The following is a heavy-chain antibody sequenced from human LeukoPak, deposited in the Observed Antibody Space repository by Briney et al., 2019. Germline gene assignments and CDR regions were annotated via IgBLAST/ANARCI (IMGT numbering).Heavy chain of an antibody. Sequence: GGSLRLSCAASGFTFSSYAMSWVRQAPGKGLEWVSAISGSGGSTYYADSVKGRFTISRDSSKNTLYLQMNSLRAEDTAVYYCAKAGYYYDSSGSKYYFDYWGQGTLVTVSS. CDR1: GFTFSSYA. D-gene: IGHD3-22*01. CDR3: AKAGYYYDSSGSKYYFDY. CDR2: ISGSGGST. V-gene: IGHV3-23*01. J-gene: IGHJ4*02.